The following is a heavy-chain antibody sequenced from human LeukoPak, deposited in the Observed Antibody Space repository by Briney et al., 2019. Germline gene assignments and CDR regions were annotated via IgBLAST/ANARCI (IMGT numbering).Heavy chain of an antibody. CDR2: IKPDGSER. CDR1: GFSMSVYW. CDR3: ARDWGAYYHFFDY. V-gene: IGHV3-7*01. J-gene: IGHJ4*02. D-gene: IGHD3-22*01. Sequence: GGSLRLSCEASGFSMSVYWMSWVRQAPGKGLEWVGNIKPDGSERNYVDSAKGRFTISRDNAKKSLYLQMSSLRAEDTAVYYCARDWGAYYHFFDYWGQGTLVTVSS.